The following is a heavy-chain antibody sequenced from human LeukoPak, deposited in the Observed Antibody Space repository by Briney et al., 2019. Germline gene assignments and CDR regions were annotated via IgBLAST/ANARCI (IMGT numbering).Heavy chain of an antibody. CDR1: GFTFSSYA. CDR3: ARVYLERLTAGYFDH. V-gene: IGHV3-23*01. J-gene: IGHJ4*02. CDR2: ISGSGGST. D-gene: IGHD2-8*01. Sequence: RGSLRLSCAASGFTFSSYAMSWVRQAPGKRLEWVSAISGSGGSTYYADSVKGRFTISRDNSKNTLYMQMNSLRDDDSAAYFCARVYLERLTAGYFDHWGQGTQVTVSP.